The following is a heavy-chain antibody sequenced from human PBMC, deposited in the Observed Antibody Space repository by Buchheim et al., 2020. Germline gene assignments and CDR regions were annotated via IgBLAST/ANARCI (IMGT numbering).Heavy chain of an antibody. CDR2: ISGSGTAI. D-gene: IGHD5-12*01. Sequence: EVQLVESGGDLVQPGGSLRLSCAASGFTFSTYEMNWVRQSPGKGLEWLSYISGSGTAIYYPDSVKGRFTISRDNPMNSLYLQMSGLRAEDTAVYFCARGPPYSGYVLDVWGQGTT. CDR3: ARGPPYSGYVLDV. CDR1: GFTFSTYE. J-gene: IGHJ6*02. V-gene: IGHV3-48*03.